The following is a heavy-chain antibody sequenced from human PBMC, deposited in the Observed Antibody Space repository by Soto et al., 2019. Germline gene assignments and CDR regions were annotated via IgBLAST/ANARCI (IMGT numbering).Heavy chain of an antibody. CDR1: GFTFSSYG. Sequence: QVQLVESGGGVVQPGRSLRLSCAASGFTFSSYGMHWVRQSPGKGLEWVAVIWYDGSNKYYADSVKGRFTISRDNSKNTLYLQMNSLRGEDTAVYYCARDGGLDYYDSSGRLYYYYGMDVWGQGTTVTGSS. D-gene: IGHD3-22*01. CDR2: IWYDGSNK. CDR3: ARDGGLDYYDSSGRLYYYYGMDV. J-gene: IGHJ6*02. V-gene: IGHV3-33*01.